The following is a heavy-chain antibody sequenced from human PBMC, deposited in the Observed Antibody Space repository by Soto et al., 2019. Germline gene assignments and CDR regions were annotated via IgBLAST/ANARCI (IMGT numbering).Heavy chain of an antibody. CDR3: ARRYGGAFDI. CDR2: IYYSGST. D-gene: IGHD3-10*01. CDR1: GGSISNYY. J-gene: IGHJ3*02. V-gene: IGHV4-59*08. Sequence: SETLSLTCIVSGGSISNYYWSWIRQPPGKGLEWIGYIYYSGSTNYNPSLTSRVTISVDTSKNQFSLKLSSVTAADTAVYYCARRYGGAFDIWGQGTMVTVSS.